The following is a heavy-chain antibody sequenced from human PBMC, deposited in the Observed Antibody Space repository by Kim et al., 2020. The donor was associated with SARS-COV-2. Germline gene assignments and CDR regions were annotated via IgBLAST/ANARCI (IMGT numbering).Heavy chain of an antibody. J-gene: IGHJ4*02. V-gene: IGHV1-3*01. Sequence: ASVKVSCKASGYTFANYAIQWVRQAPGQRLEWMGWINAGNGYTQYSRSFQGRVTFTRDTSANIVYMELSNLRSEDTSLYFCARHMVGANPLDYWGQGTLVTVS. CDR2: INAGNGYT. D-gene: IGHD1-26*01. CDR3: ARHMVGANPLDY. CDR1: GYTFANYA.